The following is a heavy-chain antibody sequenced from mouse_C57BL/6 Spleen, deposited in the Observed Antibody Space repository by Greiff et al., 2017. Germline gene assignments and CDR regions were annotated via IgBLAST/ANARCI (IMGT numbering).Heavy chain of an antibody. J-gene: IGHJ4*01. CDR3: TRAGDYDVYYAMDY. D-gene: IGHD2-4*01. V-gene: IGHV5-9-1*02. CDR2: ISSGGDYI. CDR1: GFTFSSYA. Sequence: EVKVVESGEGLVKPGGSLKLSCAASGFTFSSYAMSWVRQTPEKRLEWVAYISSGGDYIYYADTVKGRFTISRDNARNTLYLQMSSLKSEDTAMYYCTRAGDYDVYYAMDYWGQGTSVTVSS.